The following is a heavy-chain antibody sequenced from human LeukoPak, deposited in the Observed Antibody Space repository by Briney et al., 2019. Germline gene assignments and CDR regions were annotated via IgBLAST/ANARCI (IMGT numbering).Heavy chain of an antibody. D-gene: IGHD2-15*01. J-gene: IGHJ3*02. CDR2: IYPGDSDT. Sequence: GESLKISCKGSGNSIIYFWNGGVRPMPGKGLGWRGIIYPGDSDTRYSTFFEGLVTFSEEKPINTTYPQCSRLKASDTGMYYCARRARDCSRGTCYFLTFDIWGEGTMLTVSS. CDR1: GNSIIYFW. CDR3: ARRARDCSRGTCYFLTFDI. V-gene: IGHV5-51*04.